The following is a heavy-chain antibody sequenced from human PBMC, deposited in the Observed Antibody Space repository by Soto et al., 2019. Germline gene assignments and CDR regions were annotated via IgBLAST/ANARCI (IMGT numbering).Heavy chain of an antibody. J-gene: IGHJ3*02. D-gene: IGHD6-13*01. Sequence: SETLSLTCTVSGGSISSGGYYWSWIRQHPGKGLEWIGYIYYSGSTYYNPSPKSRVTISVDTSKNQFSLKLSSVTAADTAVYYCARDRPLGAAAGHAFDIWGQGTMVTVSS. CDR2: IYYSGST. CDR3: ARDRPLGAAAGHAFDI. CDR1: GGSISSGGYY. V-gene: IGHV4-31*03.